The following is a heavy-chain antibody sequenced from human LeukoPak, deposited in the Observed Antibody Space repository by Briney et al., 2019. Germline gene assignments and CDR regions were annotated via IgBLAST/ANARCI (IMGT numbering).Heavy chain of an antibody. CDR1: GFTFSSYA. CDR3: ASTWNYLYFDY. CDR2: ISGSGGST. V-gene: IGHV3-23*01. J-gene: IGHJ4*02. Sequence: GGSLRLSCAASGFTFSSYAMSWVRQAPGKGLEWVSAISGSGGSTYYADSVKGRFTISRDNAKNSVYLQMNSLRAEDRAVYYCASTWNYLYFDYWGQGTLVTVSS. D-gene: IGHD1-7*01.